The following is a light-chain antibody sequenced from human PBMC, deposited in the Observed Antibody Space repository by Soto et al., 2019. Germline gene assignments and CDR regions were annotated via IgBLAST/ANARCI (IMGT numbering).Light chain of an antibody. CDR3: QSYESRLRHVV. Sequence: QSVLTQPPSVSGAPGQRVTISCTGSSSNIGAGYDVHWYQQLPGTAPKLLIYGNSNRPSGVPDRFSGSKSGTSASLAITGLQDEDEGGYYCQSYESRLRHVVFGGGTKLNVL. J-gene: IGLJ2*01. CDR2: GNS. CDR1: SSNIGAGYD. V-gene: IGLV1-40*01.